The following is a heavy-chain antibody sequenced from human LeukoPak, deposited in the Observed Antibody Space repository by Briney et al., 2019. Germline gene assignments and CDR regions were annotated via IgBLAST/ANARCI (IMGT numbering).Heavy chain of an antibody. CDR1: GLSLSTSGVG. CDR3: AQSIAVAGPLDY. CDR2: IYWDDDK. D-gene: IGHD6-19*01. J-gene: IGHJ4*02. Sequence: SGPTLTIPTQTLTLPCTFSGLSLSTSGVGVAGIRQPPVKALDWLALIYWDDDKRYGPSLKSRLTINKDTSKNQVVLTMTNMDPVDTATYYCAQSIAVAGPLDYWGKGNLVTVSS. V-gene: IGHV2-5*05.